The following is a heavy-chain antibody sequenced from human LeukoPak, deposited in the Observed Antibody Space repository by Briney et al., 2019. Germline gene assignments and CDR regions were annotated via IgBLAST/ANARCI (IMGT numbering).Heavy chain of an antibody. Sequence: ASVKVSCKASGYTFNSYYMHWVRQAPGQGLEWMGKINPSGGSTTYAQKLQGRVTMTRDTSTSTVYMELSSLRSEDTAVYYCASSSSPYYMDVWGKGTTVTVSS. CDR3: ASSSSPYYMDV. D-gene: IGHD6-6*01. V-gene: IGHV1-46*02. CDR2: INPSGGST. CDR1: GYTFNSYY. J-gene: IGHJ6*03.